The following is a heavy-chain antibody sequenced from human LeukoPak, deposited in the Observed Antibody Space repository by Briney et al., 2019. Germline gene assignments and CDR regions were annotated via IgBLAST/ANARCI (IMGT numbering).Heavy chain of an antibody. CDR3: ARDARRYYGPK. J-gene: IGHJ4*02. CDR1: GFTFSSYW. D-gene: IGHD3-10*01. Sequence: GGSLRLSCAASGFTFSSYWMHWVRHAQGKGLLWVSLINSDGTTTSYADSVKGRFTISRDNAKNTLYLQMNSLRVEDTAVYYCARDARRYYGPKWDQGTLVTVSS. V-gene: IGHV3-74*01. CDR2: INSDGTTT.